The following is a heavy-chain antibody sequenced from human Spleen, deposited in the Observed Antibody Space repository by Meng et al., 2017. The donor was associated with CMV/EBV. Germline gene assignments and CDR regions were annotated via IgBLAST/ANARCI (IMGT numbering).Heavy chain of an antibody. Sequence: AVYGGSFSGYDWSWIRQPPGKGLEWIGEINHSGSTNYNPSLKSRVTISVDTSKNQFSLKLSSVTAADTAVYYCARSSGSYLTRWFDYWGQGTLVTVSS. CDR1: GGSFSGYD. CDR3: ARSSGSYLTRWFDY. CDR2: INHSGST. J-gene: IGHJ4*02. D-gene: IGHD1-26*01. V-gene: IGHV4-34*01.